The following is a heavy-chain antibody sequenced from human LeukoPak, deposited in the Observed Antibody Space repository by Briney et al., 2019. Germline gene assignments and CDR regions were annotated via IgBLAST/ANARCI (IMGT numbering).Heavy chain of an antibody. V-gene: IGHV3-21*01. CDR1: GFTFSSYS. Sequence: GGSLRLSCAASGFTFSSYSMNWVRQAPGKGLEWVSSISSSSSYIYYADSLKGRFTISRDNAKNSLYLQMNCLRAEDTAVYYCARDHYDFWSGTNWFDPWGQGTLVTVSS. CDR3: ARDHYDFWSGTNWFDP. D-gene: IGHD3-3*01. CDR2: ISSSSSYI. J-gene: IGHJ5*02.